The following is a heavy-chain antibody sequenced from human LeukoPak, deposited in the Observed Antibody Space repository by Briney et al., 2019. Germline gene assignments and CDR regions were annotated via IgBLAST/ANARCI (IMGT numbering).Heavy chain of an antibody. CDR1: GFTFSSYG. D-gene: IGHD3-16*02. Sequence: GRSLRLSCAASGFTFSSYGMHWVRQAPGKGLEWVAVIWYDGSNKYYADSVKGRFTISRDNSKNTLYLQMNSLRAEDTAVYYCARAGRFGLRLGELSPAGYWGQGTLVTVSS. CDR2: IWYDGSNK. CDR3: ARAGRFGLRLGELSPAGY. V-gene: IGHV3-33*01. J-gene: IGHJ4*02.